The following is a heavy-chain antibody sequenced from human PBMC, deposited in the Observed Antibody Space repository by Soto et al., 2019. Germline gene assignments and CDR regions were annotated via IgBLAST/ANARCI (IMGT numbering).Heavy chain of an antibody. CDR1: GGSISSYY. CDR3: ARTHCSSTSCYTRDYYYYGMDV. J-gene: IGHJ6*02. D-gene: IGHD2-2*02. V-gene: IGHV4-59*01. CDR2: IYYSGST. Sequence: PSETLSLTCTVSGGSISSYYWSWIRQPPGKGLEWIGYIYYSGSTNYNPSLKSRVTISVDTSKSQFSLKLSSVTAADTAVYYCARTHCSSTSCYTRDYYYYGMDVWGQGTTVTVSS.